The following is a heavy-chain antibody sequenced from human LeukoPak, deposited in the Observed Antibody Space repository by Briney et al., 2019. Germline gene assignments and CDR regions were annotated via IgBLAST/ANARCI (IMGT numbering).Heavy chain of an antibody. CDR3: ARGPGPADDGGGYCFDY. J-gene: IGHJ4*02. D-gene: IGHD3-22*01. CDR2: INPSGGST. Sequence: GASVKVSCKASGYTFTSYYLYWVRQAPGQGLEWMGVINPSGGSTTSAQKFQGRVTMTRDTSTSTDYMELRSLRSEDTAVYYCARGPGPADDGGGYCFDYWGQGTLVTVSS. V-gene: IGHV1-46*01. CDR1: GYTFTSYY.